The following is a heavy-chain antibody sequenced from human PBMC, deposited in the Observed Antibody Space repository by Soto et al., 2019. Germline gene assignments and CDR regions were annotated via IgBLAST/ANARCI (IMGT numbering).Heavy chain of an antibody. Sequence: SETLSLTCSVSGASIYNGGYFWSWIRQPPGKGLEWIGYIYYSGSTNYNPSLKSRVTISVDTSKNQFSLKLSSVTAADTAVYYCARAPRGNYGYPSYFDYWGQGTLVTVSS. D-gene: IGHD3-10*01. J-gene: IGHJ4*02. CDR2: IYYSGST. CDR1: GASIYNGGYF. CDR3: ARAPRGNYGYPSYFDY. V-gene: IGHV4-61*08.